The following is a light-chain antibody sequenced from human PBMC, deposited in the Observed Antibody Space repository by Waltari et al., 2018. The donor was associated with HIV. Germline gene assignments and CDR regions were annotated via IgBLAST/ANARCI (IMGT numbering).Light chain of an antibody. Sequence: YELTQPPSVSVSPGQTANITCSGDKLGQKYAHWYQQKSGQSPVLLIYEDSKRRSGIPERFSGSISGDTATLTISGTQAEGEADYHCQAWDRSTVIFAGGTKLTVL. J-gene: IGLJ2*01. V-gene: IGLV3-1*01. CDR2: EDS. CDR1: KLGQKY. CDR3: QAWDRSTVI.